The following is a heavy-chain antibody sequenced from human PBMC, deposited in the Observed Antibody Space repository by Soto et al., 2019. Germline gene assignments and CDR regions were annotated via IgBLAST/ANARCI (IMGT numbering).Heavy chain of an antibody. J-gene: IGHJ4*02. CDR1: GFMFTSSA. CDR3: PGGAVSEELLRHLDY. D-gene: IGHD1-26*01. V-gene: IGHV1-58*01. Sequence: SVKASFQASGFMFTSSAVKGVRQSRTQRLEWIGWIVVGSGNTNYPQKFEERVTITRDMSTSTAYMELSSLRSEDTAVDYCPGGAVSEELLRHLDYWGQGTRVTVSS. CDR2: IVVGSGNT.